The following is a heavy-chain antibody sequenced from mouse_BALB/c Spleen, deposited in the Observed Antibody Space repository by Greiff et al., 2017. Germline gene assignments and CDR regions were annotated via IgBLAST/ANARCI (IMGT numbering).Heavy chain of an antibody. CDR1: GYAFSSSW. Sequence: VQLQQSGPELVKPGASVKISCKASGYAFSSSWMNWVKQRPGQGLEWIGRIYPGDGDTNYNGKFKGKATLTADKSSSTAYMQLSSLTSVDSAVYFCARVSGWFYFDYWGQGTTLTVSS. CDR3: ARVSGWFYFDY. D-gene: IGHD3-1*01. V-gene: IGHV1-82*01. J-gene: IGHJ2*01. CDR2: IYPGDGDT.